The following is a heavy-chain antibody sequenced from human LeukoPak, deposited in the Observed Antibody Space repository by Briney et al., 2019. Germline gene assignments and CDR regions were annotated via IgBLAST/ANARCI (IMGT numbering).Heavy chain of an antibody. V-gene: IGHV1-8*01. CDR3: ARGPYYDILTGYLLDAFDI. J-gene: IGHJ3*02. CDR1: GYTFTSYD. D-gene: IGHD3-9*01. Sequence: ASAKVSCKASGYTFTSYDINWVRQATGQGLEWMGWMNPNSGNTGYAQKFQGRVTMTRNTSISTAYMELSSLRSEDTAVYYCARGPYYDILTGYLLDAFDIWGQGTMVTVSS. CDR2: MNPNSGNT.